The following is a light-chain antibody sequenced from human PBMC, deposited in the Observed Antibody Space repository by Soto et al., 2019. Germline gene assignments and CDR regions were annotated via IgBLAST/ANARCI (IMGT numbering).Light chain of an antibody. CDR3: SSYTRSNTLV. CDR2: EVS. Sequence: QSALTQPASVSGSPGQSITISCTGTSRDVGAYNYVSWYQQHPGKAPKLMIFEVSDRPSGVSNRFSGSKSGNTASLTISGLQAEDEADYYCSSYTRSNTLVFGGGTKLTVL. J-gene: IGLJ2*01. V-gene: IGLV2-14*01. CDR1: SRDVGAYNY.